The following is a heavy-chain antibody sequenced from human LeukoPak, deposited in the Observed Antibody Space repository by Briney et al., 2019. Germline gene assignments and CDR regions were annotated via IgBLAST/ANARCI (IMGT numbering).Heavy chain of an antibody. CDR1: GHSISSGYY. V-gene: IGHV4-38-2*02. J-gene: IGHJ4*02. CDR2: IYHSGST. CDR3: ARGKLLWFGELYPYYFDH. Sequence: SETLSLTCTVSGHSISSGYYWGWIRQPPGKGLEWIGSIYHSGSTYYNPSLKSRVTISVDTSKNQFSLKLSSVTAADTAVYYCARGKLLWFGELYPYYFDHWGQGTLVTVSS. D-gene: IGHD3-10*01.